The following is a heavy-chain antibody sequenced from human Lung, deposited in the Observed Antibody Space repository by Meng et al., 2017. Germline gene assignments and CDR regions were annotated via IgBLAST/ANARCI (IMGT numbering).Heavy chain of an antibody. V-gene: IGHV4-31*03. D-gene: IGHD3-22*01. J-gene: IGHJ4*02. Sequence: QVQLQESGPVLVKPSQTLSLTCPVSGGSISSGGYYWSWIRQYPGKGLEWIGYIYYSGSTYYNPSLRTRVTISLDTSKNQFSLKLSSVTAADTAVYYCVGTLAYYYAMAYWGQGTLVTVSS. CDR2: IYYSGST. CDR1: GGSISSGGYY. CDR3: VGTLAYYYAMAY.